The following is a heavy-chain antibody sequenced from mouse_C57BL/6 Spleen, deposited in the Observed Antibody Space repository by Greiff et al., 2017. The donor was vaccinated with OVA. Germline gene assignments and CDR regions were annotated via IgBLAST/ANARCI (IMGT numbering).Heavy chain of an antibody. CDR3: ARSGIRRYFDV. CDR1: GYAFSSYW. J-gene: IGHJ1*03. V-gene: IGHV1-80*01. D-gene: IGHD2-4*01. Sequence: QVQLKQSGAELVKPGASVKISCKASGYAFSSYWMNWVKQRPGKGLEWIGQIYPGDGDTNYNGKFKGKATLTADKSSSTAYMQLSSLTSEDSAVYFCARSGIRRYFDVWGTGTTVTVSS. CDR2: IYPGDGDT.